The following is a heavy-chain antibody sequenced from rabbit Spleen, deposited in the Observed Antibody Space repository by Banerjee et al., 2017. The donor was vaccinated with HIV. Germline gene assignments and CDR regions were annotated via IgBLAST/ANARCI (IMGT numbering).Heavy chain of an antibody. CDR2: IDVTRSGNS. V-gene: IGHV1S45*01. Sequence: EHLEESGGDLVKPGASLTLTCKASGLDFSNGYWMCWVRQAPGKGLEWIACIDVTRSGNSCFGRWAKGRLANSKTSSTPMTLQMASLTAADSATYFCARVFYCTGDIVDYAPARLDLLGPGTLVTVS. D-gene: IGHD7-1*01. J-gene: IGHJ3*01. CDR3: ARVFYCTGDIVDYAPARLDL. CDR1: GLDFSNGYW.